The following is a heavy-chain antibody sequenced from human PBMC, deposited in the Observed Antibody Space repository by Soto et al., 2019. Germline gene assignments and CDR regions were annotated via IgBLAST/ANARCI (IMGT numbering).Heavy chain of an antibody. J-gene: IGHJ2*01. Sequence: QVQLQESGSGLVKPSQTLSLTCAVSGGSMSSGDYSWSWIRQPPGKGLEWIAYIYHSGSTYYNPSLKSRVTISVDRSENQVSLKLSSVTAADTAMYYCAGHFAGRDFDLWGRGTLVTVSS. V-gene: IGHV4-30-2*01. CDR1: GGSMSSGDYS. D-gene: IGHD2-21*01. CDR3: AGHFAGRDFDL. CDR2: IYHSGST.